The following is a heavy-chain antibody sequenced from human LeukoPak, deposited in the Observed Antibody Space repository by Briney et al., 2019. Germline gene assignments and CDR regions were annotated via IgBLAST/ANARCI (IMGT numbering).Heavy chain of an antibody. CDR1: GDSVSSNNAA. D-gene: IGHD4-11*01. J-gene: IGHJ4*02. Sequence: SQTLSLTCAISGDSVSSNNAAWNWIRQSPSRGLEWLGRTYYRSKWSKDYAVSVKSRITINPDTSNNQLSLQLNSVTPEDTAVYYCARSLHTVLREWGQGTLVTVSS. V-gene: IGHV6-1*01. CDR3: ARSLHTVLRE. CDR2: TYYRSKWSK.